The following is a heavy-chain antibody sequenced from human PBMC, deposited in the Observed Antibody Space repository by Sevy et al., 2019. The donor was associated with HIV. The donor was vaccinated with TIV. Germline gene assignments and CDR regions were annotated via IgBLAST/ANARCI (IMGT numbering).Heavy chain of an antibody. Sequence: GGSLRLSCAASGFTFSSYAMHWVRQAPGKGLEWVAVISYDGSNKYYADSVKGRFTISRDNSKNTLYLQMNGLGAEDTAVYYCARSRIAARLGVDYWGQGTLVTVSS. CDR1: GFTFSSYA. D-gene: IGHD6-6*01. V-gene: IGHV3-30-3*01. CDR3: ARSRIAARLGVDY. J-gene: IGHJ4*02. CDR2: ISYDGSNK.